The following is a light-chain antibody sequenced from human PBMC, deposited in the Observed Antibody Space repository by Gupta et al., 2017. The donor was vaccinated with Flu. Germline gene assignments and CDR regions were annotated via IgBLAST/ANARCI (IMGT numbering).Light chain of an antibody. Sequence: VMTQSPDSLAVSLGERATINCKSSQSVLYSSNNKNYLAWYQQKPGQPPKLLIYWASTREPGVPDRFSGSGSGTEFTLTIGSLQAEDVAVYYCQQYYTRPRTFGQGTKVEIK. J-gene: IGKJ1*01. CDR3: QQYYTRPRT. CDR1: QSVLYSSNNKNY. V-gene: IGKV4-1*01. CDR2: WAS.